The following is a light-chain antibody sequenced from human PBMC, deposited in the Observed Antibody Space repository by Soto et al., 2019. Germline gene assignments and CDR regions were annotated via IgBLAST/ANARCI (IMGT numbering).Light chain of an antibody. Sequence: DIQMTQSPSSLSASVGDRVTITCRASQNIRNYLNWYQQKPGDAPKFLIYAASTLQGAVPSRFSGSGSETDFTLTISSLQPEDFATYHCQQGHSTPYTFGQGTRLEI. CDR2: AAS. J-gene: IGKJ2*01. CDR3: QQGHSTPYT. V-gene: IGKV1-39*01. CDR1: QNIRNY.